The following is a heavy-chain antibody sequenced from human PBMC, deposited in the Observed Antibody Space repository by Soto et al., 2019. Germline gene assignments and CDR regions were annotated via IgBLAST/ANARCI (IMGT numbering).Heavy chain of an antibody. Sequence: QLQLQESGPGLVKPSETLSLTCTVSGGXXXXXXXXXXWXXXXXXXXLEWIGSIYYSGSTYYNPSLKSRVXXSXXXXKXQFXLXXXXXTAXDTAVYYCARLVYDNSGYRPGWGQGTLVTVSS. D-gene: IGHD3-22*01. CDR2: IYYSGST. CDR3: ARLVYDNSGYRPG. J-gene: IGHJ4*02. CDR1: GGXXXXXXXX. V-gene: IGHV4-39*01.